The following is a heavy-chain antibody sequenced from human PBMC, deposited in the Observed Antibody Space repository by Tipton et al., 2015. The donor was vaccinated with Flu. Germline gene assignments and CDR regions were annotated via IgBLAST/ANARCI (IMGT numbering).Heavy chain of an antibody. D-gene: IGHD1-7*01. V-gene: IGHV1-46*01. CDR2: INPSGGSS. CDR3: ARAMIIGTTYYYYQYAMDV. CDR1: GYTFTRYY. J-gene: IGHJ6*02. Sequence: QVQLVQSGAEVKKPGASVKVSCKASGYTFTRYYMHWVRQAPGQGLEWMGVINPSGGSSTYAQQFEGRVTMTRDTSTSTVYMELNSLRSEDTAVYYCARAMIIGTTYYYYQYAMDVWGQGTTVTVSS.